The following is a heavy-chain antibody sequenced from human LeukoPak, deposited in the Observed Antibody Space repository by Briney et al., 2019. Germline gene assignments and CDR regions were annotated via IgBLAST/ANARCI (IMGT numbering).Heavy chain of an antibody. V-gene: IGHV4-59*08. CDR3: ARLDCFVEGCYNH. CDR1: GDSVTSSY. CDR2: VSSDGTT. Sequence: SETLSLTCSVSGDSVTSSYWNWIRQPPGKDLAWIGYVSSDGTTNFTPSLRSRLIMSVDTAKNDISLILTSVTGADTAIYYCARLDCFVEGCYNHWGRGTLVTVSS. J-gene: IGHJ4*02. D-gene: IGHD2-15*01.